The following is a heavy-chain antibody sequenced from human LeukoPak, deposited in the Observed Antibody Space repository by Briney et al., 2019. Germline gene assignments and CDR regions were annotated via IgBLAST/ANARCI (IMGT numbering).Heavy chain of an antibody. D-gene: IGHD3-10*01. J-gene: IGHJ4*02. CDR2: IYYSGST. Sequence: SETLSLTCTVSGGSVSSGNYYWSWIRQPPGKGLEWHGSIYYSGSTYHNPSLKSRVTISVDTSKNQFSLKLSSVTAADTAVYYCARTDITMVRGVHLDYWGQGTLVTVSS. CDR3: ARTDITMVRGVHLDY. CDR1: GGSVSSGNYY. V-gene: IGHV4-61*01.